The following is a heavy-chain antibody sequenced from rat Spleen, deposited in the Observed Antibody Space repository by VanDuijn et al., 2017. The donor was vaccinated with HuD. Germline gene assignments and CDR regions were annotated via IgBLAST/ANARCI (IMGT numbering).Heavy chain of an antibody. CDR3: VRELPGYNPFDY. D-gene: IGHD1-4*01. Sequence: QVQLKESGPGLVKPSLTLSLTCTVSGFSLSNYGVFWVRQPPGKGLEWMGVMWSGGSTAYNSALKSRLSISRETSKSQVYLKMNSLQTEDTATYYCVRELPGYNPFDYWGQGVMVTVSS. J-gene: IGHJ2*01. CDR1: GFSLSNYG. V-gene: IGHV2-32*01. CDR2: MWSGGST.